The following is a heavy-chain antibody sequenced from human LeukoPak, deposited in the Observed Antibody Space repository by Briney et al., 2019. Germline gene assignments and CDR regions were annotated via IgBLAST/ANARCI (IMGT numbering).Heavy chain of an antibody. J-gene: IGHJ4*02. CDR1: GFTFSNAW. CDR2: IKQDGSKK. D-gene: IGHD5-24*01. CDR3: TRVGYIDEGIDY. Sequence: PGGSLRLSCAVSGFTFSNAWMTWVRQAPGKGLEWVASIKQDGSKKSYVDSVKGRFTISRDNAKNSLYLQMNRLRAEDTAIYYCTRVGYIDEGIDYWGQGTLVTVSS. V-gene: IGHV3-7*04.